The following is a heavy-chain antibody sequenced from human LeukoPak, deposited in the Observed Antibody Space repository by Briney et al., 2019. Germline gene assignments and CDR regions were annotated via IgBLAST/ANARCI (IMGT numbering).Heavy chain of an antibody. CDR1: GYTFTSYG. D-gene: IGHD2-15*01. J-gene: IGHJ5*02. V-gene: IGHV1-18*01. CDR2: ISAYNGNT. Sequence: ASVKVSCKASGYTFTSYGISWVRQAPGQGLEWMGWISAYNGNTNYAQKLQGRVTMTTDTSTSTAYMELRSLRSDDTAVYYCARVLGNGYCSGGSCYLGQFDPWGQGTLVTVSS. CDR3: ARVLGNGYCSGGSCYLGQFDP.